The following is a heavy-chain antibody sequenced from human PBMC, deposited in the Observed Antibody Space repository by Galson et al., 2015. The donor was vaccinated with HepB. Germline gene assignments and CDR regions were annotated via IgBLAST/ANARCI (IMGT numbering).Heavy chain of an antibody. V-gene: IGHV3-11*01. D-gene: IGHD3-16*01. J-gene: IGHJ4*02. Sequence: SLRLGCAASGFTCSYYYMNWGRQTPGKGLESVSYITSRGNTKFYADSVKGRFIVSRYNTKNTLCLPMNSLRGEDTAIYDCARSLGASRLDFWGQGTLVTVSS. CDR1: GFTCSYYY. CDR3: ARSLGASRLDF. CDR2: ITSRGNTK.